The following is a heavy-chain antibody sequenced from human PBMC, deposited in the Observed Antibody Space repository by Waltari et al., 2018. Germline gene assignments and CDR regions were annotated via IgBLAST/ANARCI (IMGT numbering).Heavy chain of an antibody. Sequence: EVQLLESGGGFIQPGGSLRLSCATSGFTFSKYAMGWVRQAPGRGLEWVSAISSSGTTTYYADSVKGRFTISRDDSDNALYLQMNSLRAEDTALYYCAKDAQRHIVVVPVAYDYWGQGTLVTVSS. J-gene: IGHJ4*02. CDR1: GFTFSKYA. D-gene: IGHD2-2*01. CDR2: ISSSGTTT. CDR3: AKDAQRHIVVVPVAYDY. V-gene: IGHV3-23*01.